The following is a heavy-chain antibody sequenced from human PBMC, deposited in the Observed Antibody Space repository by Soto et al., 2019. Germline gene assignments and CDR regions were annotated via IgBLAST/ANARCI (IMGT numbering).Heavy chain of an antibody. D-gene: IGHD3-16*01. CDR2: INGDGSIT. CDR3: PRAWSYGGLDY. V-gene: IGHV3-74*03. Sequence: EVQLVESGGVLVQPGGSLRLTCTVSEFTFSGFWMHWVHQVPGKGQVWVSRINGDGSITTYADSVTGRFNISRDNAKNALYLQMNGMRVADTAVGSCPRAWSYGGLDYWRQGTLVIVSS. CDR1: EFTFSGFW. J-gene: IGHJ4*02.